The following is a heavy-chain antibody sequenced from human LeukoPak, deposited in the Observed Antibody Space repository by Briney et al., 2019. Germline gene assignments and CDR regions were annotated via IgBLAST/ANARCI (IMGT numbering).Heavy chain of an antibody. V-gene: IGHV5-51*01. J-gene: IGHJ3*02. Sequence: GESLKISCKGSGYSFTSYWIGWVRQMPGKGLEWVGIIYPGDSDTRYSPSFQGQVTISADKSISTAYLQWSSLKASDTAMYCCASHHNTYCGGDCYLNAFDIWGQGTMVTVSS. CDR2: IYPGDSDT. CDR1: GYSFTSYW. CDR3: ASHHNTYCGGDCYLNAFDI. D-gene: IGHD2-21*02.